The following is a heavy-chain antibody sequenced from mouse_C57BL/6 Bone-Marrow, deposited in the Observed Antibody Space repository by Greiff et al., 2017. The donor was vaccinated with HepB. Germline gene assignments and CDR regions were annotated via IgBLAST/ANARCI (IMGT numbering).Heavy chain of an antibody. CDR2: IYPRSGNT. J-gene: IGHJ3*01. V-gene: IGHV1-81*01. CDR3: ARSWTVSPLAY. CDR1: GYTFTSYG. Sequence: VQLVESGAELARPGASVKLSCKASGYTFTSYGISWVKQRTGQGLEWIGEIYPRSGNTYYNEKFKGKATLTADKSSSTAYMVLRSLTSEDSAVYFCARSWTVSPLAYWGQGTLVTVSA.